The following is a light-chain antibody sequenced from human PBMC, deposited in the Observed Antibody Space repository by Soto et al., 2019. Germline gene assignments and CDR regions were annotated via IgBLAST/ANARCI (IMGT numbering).Light chain of an antibody. V-gene: IGLV2-14*01. CDR3: GSYTSSSTYYV. CDR2: QVT. Sequence: QSALTQPASVSGSPGQSITISCTGTSSDVGGYNYVSWYQQHPGKAPKLMIYQVTNRPSGVSNRFSGSKSGNTASLTISGLQPEDEADYYCGSYTSSSTYYVFGTGTKATVL. J-gene: IGLJ1*01. CDR1: SSDVGGYNY.